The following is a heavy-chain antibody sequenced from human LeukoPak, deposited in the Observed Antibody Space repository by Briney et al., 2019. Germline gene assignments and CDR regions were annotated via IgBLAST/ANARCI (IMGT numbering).Heavy chain of an antibody. CDR3: ARGLYDSSWYYLDY. V-gene: IGHV6-1*01. Sequence: SQTLSLTCAISGDSVSSNIAAWNWIRQSPSRGLEWLGRTYYRSKWSNNYAISVKSRITINPDTSMNQFSLQLSSVTPEDTAVYYCARGLYDSSWYYLDYWGQGTLVTVSS. CDR1: GDSVSSNIAA. CDR2: TYYRSKWSN. J-gene: IGHJ4*02. D-gene: IGHD6-13*01.